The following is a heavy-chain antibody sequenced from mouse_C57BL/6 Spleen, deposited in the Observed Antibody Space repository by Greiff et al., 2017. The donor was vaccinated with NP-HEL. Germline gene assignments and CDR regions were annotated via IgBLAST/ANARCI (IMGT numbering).Heavy chain of an antibody. CDR2: ISSGSSTI. J-gene: IGHJ1*03. Sequence: EVKLVESGGGLVKPGGSLKLSCAASGFTFSDYGMHWVRQAPEKGLEWVAYISSGSSTIYYADTVKGRFTISRDNAKNTLFLQMTSLRSEDTAMYYCARGYYGSSYPFYWYFDVWGTGTTVTVSS. CDR1: GFTFSDYG. V-gene: IGHV5-17*01. CDR3: ARGYYGSSYPFYWYFDV. D-gene: IGHD1-1*01.